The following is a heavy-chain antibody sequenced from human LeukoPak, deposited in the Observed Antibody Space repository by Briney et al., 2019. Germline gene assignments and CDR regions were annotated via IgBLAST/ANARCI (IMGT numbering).Heavy chain of an antibody. V-gene: IGHV3-21*04. Sequence: GGSLRLSCAASGFTFSSYRMNWVRQAPGRGLEWVSSIGRTSSYIYYADSVKGRFTISRDNAKNSLYLEMNNLRAEDTALYYCARDPVGDYNFYYMDVWGKGTMVTVSS. J-gene: IGHJ6*03. CDR1: GFTFSSYR. D-gene: IGHD4/OR15-4a*01. CDR3: ARDPVGDYNFYYMDV. CDR2: IGRTSSYI.